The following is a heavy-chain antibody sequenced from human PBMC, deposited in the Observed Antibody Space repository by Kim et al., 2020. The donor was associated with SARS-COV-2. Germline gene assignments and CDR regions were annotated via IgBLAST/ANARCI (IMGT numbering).Heavy chain of an antibody. CDR1: GYTFTNFN. V-gene: IGHV1-46*01. D-gene: IGHD3-22*01. Sequence: ASVKVSCKASGYTFTNFNMHWVRQAPGQGLEWMAIIYASGGNTEYAQKFQGRVTVTRDTTTSTVYMELSSLRSDDTAVYYCARGGYYDGGYWGQGTLDTVSS. J-gene: IGHJ4*02. CDR3: ARGGYYDGGY. CDR2: IYASGGNT.